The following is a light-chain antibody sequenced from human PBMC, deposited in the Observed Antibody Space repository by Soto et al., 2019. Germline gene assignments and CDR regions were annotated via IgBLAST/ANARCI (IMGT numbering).Light chain of an antibody. V-gene: IGKV3-20*01. J-gene: IGKJ4*01. CDR3: HQYGSSPLT. CDR1: QSIRSSS. CDR2: GGS. Sequence: EIVLTQSPCTLSLSPGERATLSCRASQSIRSSSLAWYQQKPGQAPRLLIYGGSSRATGIPDRFSGGGSGTDFSLTISRLETEDFSVYYCHQYGSSPLTFGGGTKVDIK.